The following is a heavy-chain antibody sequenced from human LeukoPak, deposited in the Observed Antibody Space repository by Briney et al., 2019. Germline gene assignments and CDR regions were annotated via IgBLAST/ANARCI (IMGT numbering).Heavy chain of an antibody. Sequence: ESLKIYCQVSGYNLPTNWIAWVRQTPGHGLEYMGIIDPADSDTGYSPTFQGLVTISAANSISTAYLQWSSLKASDTAKYYCARHGGSYSGGFYFDYWGQGTLVTVSS. CDR3: ARHGGSYSGGFYFDY. D-gene: IGHD1-26*01. J-gene: IGHJ4*02. CDR1: GYNLPTNW. CDR2: IDPADSDT. V-gene: IGHV5-51*01.